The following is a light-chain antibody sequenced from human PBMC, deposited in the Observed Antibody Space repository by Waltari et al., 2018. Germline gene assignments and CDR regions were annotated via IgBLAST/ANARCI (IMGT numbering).Light chain of an antibody. CDR2: GAS. CDR1: PSVSSN. V-gene: IGKV3-15*01. Sequence: EIVMTQSPATLSVSPGERATLSCRASPSVSSNLAWYQQKPGQAPRLLIYGASTRATGIPARFSGSGSGTEFTLTISSMQSEDFAVYYCQQYNNWPPVTFGQGTRLEIK. J-gene: IGKJ5*01. CDR3: QQYNNWPPVT.